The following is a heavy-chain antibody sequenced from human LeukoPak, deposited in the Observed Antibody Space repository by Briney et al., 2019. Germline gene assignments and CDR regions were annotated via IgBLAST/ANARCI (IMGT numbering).Heavy chain of an antibody. Sequence: GGSLGLSCAASGFTFSSYSMSWVRQAPGKGLEWVSLFSGSGGTTNYADSVKGRFTISRDNSKNTLYLQMNSLGADDTAVYYCAKAFQRGWERDAFAFWGQGTLVTVSS. CDR1: GFTFSSYS. CDR2: FSGSGGTT. D-gene: IGHD1-26*01. CDR3: AKAFQRGWERDAFAF. V-gene: IGHV3-23*01. J-gene: IGHJ3*01.